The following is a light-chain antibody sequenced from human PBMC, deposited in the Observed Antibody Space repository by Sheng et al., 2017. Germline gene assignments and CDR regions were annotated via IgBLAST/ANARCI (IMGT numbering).Light chain of an antibody. CDR2: KAS. V-gene: IGKV1-5*03. CDR1: QSISSG. Sequence: DIQMTQSPSTLSASVGDRVTITCRASQSISSGLAWYQQKPGKAPKLLIYKASTLESGVPSRFSGSGSGTDFTLTISCLQSEDFATYYCQQYYSFPRTFGQGTKVEIK. J-gene: IGKJ1*01. CDR3: QQYYSFPRT.